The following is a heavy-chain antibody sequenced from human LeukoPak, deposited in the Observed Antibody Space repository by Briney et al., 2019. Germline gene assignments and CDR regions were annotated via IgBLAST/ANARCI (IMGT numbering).Heavy chain of an antibody. CDR2: ISGSGCST. D-gene: IGHD6-19*01. CDR1: GLTSSTYA. Sequence: GGSLRLSCAVSGLTSSTYATSSAMTWVRQAPGKGLEWVSGISGSGCSTYYAESVKGRFTISRDNFKNTLYLQMNSLRDDDTAIYYCAKGATSGWLLYWFDPWGQGTLVTVSS. J-gene: IGHJ5*02. V-gene: IGHV3-23*01. CDR3: AKGATSGWLLYWFDP.